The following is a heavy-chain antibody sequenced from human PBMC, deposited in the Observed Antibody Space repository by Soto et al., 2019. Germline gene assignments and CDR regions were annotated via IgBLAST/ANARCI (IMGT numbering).Heavy chain of an antibody. CDR2: IYYSGST. J-gene: IGHJ6*02. CDR1: GGSISSGGYY. D-gene: IGHD2-15*01. V-gene: IGHV4-31*03. CDR3: AREQLGYCSGGSCSEGYYYYYGMDV. Sequence: SETLSLTCTVSGGSISSGGYYWSWIRQHPGKGLEWIGYIYYSGSTYYNPSLKSRVTISVDTSKNQFSLKLSSVTAADTAVYYCAREQLGYCSGGSCSEGYYYYYGMDVWGQGTTVTVSS.